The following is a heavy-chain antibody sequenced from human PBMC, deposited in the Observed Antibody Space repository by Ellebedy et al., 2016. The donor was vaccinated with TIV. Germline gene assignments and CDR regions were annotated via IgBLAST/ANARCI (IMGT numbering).Heavy chain of an antibody. CDR1: GFTFSSYA. V-gene: IGHV3-23*01. CDR3: AKVTAYGDLGMWVVPAAKNGMDV. D-gene: IGHD2-2*01. Sequence: GGSLRLSXAASGFTFSSYAMSWVRQAPGKGLEWVSAISGSGGSTYYADSVKGRFTISRDNSKNTLYLQMNSLRAEDTAVYYCAKVTAYGDLGMWVVPAAKNGMDVWGQGTTVTVSS. J-gene: IGHJ6*02. CDR2: ISGSGGST.